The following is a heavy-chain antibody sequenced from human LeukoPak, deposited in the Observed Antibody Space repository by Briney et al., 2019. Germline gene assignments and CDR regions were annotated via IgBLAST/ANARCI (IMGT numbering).Heavy chain of an antibody. J-gene: IGHJ4*02. CDR3: AREGSSWYGY. CDR2: IKHSGST. Sequence: SETLSLTCAVYGGSFSDYYWSWIRQTPGEGLQWIGGIKHSGSTYYNPSLKSRVTISVDTSKNQFSLKLSSVTAADTAVYYCAREGSSWYGYWGQGTLVTVSS. CDR1: GGSFSDYY. D-gene: IGHD6-13*01. V-gene: IGHV4-34*01.